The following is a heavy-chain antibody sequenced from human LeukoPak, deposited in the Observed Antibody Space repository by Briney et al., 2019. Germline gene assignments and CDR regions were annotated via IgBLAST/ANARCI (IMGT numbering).Heavy chain of an antibody. CDR2: ISSNGGST. V-gene: IGHV3-64D*06. Sequence: GGSLRLSCAVSGFTFSSYAMHWVRQAPGKGLEYVSAISSNGGSTYYADSVKGRFTISRGNSKNTLYLQMSSLRAEDTAVYYCVKSVFGYSYGYGDYWGQGTLVTVSS. D-gene: IGHD5-18*01. J-gene: IGHJ4*02. CDR3: VKSVFGYSYGYGDY. CDR1: GFTFSSYA.